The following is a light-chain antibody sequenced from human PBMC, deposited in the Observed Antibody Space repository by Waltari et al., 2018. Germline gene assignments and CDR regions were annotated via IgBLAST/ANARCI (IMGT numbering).Light chain of an antibody. CDR2: GND. CDR3: GTWDNTLSAV. J-gene: IGLJ2*01. V-gene: IGLV1-51*02. Sequence: QSVLTQPPSVSAAPGQKVTISCSGTTSNIWDNFVSWYQQFPGAAPKVLIYGNDKRASGIPDRFSGSKSGTSATLDITGLQTGDEADYYCGTWDNTLSAVFGGGTKVTVL. CDR1: TSNIWDNF.